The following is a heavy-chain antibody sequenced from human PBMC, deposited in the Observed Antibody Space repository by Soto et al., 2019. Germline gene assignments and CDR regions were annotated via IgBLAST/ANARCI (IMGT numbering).Heavy chain of an antibody. Sequence: PSETLSLTCSVSGGSISSRGHYWGWIRQPPGKGLEWIATIYYSGTAYYNPSLKSRVTISVDTSKNQFSLNLNSVTAADTAVYYCARVEGSSSSLFFDYWGQGILVTVSS. CDR3: ARVEGSSSSLFFDY. D-gene: IGHD6-6*01. J-gene: IGHJ4*02. V-gene: IGHV4-39*01. CDR2: IYYSGTA. CDR1: GGSISSRGHY.